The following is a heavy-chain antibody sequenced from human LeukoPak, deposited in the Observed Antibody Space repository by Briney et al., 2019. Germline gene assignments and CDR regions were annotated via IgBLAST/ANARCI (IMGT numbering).Heavy chain of an antibody. Sequence: GASVKVSCKASGYTFTSYGISWVRQAPGQGLEWMGWISAYNGNTNYAQKLQGRVTMTTDTSTSTAYMELRSLRSDDTAVYYCAGVSTASLYYYYGMDVWGQGTTVTVSS. CDR1: GYTFTSYG. CDR2: ISAYNGNT. V-gene: IGHV1-18*01. J-gene: IGHJ6*02. D-gene: IGHD5/OR15-5a*01. CDR3: AGVSTASLYYYYGMDV.